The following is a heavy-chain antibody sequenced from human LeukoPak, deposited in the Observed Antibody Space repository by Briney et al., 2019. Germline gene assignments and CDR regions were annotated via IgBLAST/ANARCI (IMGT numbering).Heavy chain of an antibody. CDR2: IIPIFGTA. CDR1: GGTFSSYA. D-gene: IGHD5-24*01. J-gene: IGHJ4*02. Sequence: ASVRVSCKASGGTFSSYAISWVRQAPGQGLEWMGGIIPIFGTANYAQKFQGRVTITADESTSTAYMELSSLRSEDTAVYYCARKDGYNRFDYWGQGTLVTVSS. V-gene: IGHV1-69*13. CDR3: ARKDGYNRFDY.